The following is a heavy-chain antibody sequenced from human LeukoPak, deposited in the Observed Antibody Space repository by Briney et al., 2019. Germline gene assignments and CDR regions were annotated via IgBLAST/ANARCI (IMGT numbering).Heavy chain of an antibody. CDR3: AMFANYDCGSGPYPHDAFDI. CDR2: IYYSGST. V-gene: IGHV4-59*08. D-gene: IGHD3-3*01. Sequence: PSETLSLTCTVSGGSLRFHYRSSIPQPPGKGLELIGYIYYSGSTNYNPSLKSRVTISVDTSKNQFSLKLSSQTAADTAVYYCAMFANYDCGSGPYPHDAFDIWGQGTMVTVSS. CDR1: GGSLRFHY. J-gene: IGHJ3*02.